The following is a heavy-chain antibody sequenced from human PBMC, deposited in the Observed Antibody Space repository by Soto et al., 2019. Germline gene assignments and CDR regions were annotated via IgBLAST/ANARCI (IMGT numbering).Heavy chain of an antibody. Sequence: QVQLQESGPGLVKPSQTLTLTCTVSGGTISSGGYFWTWIRQHPGEGLEWIGYIYYSGSTFYSPSLNSRVTISLDTSNNQFSMKLSSVTAADTAVYYCERLYSSGNSCSFAGAFDVWGQGTMATVSS. V-gene: IGHV4-31*03. CDR1: GGTISSGGYF. J-gene: IGHJ3*01. D-gene: IGHD2-2*01. CDR2: IYYSGST. CDR3: ERLYSSGNSCSFAGAFDV.